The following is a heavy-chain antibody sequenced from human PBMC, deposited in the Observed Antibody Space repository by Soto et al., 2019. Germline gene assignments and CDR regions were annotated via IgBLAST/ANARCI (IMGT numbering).Heavy chain of an antibody. V-gene: IGHV3-33*01. J-gene: IGHJ4*02. CDR1: GFDFSKFG. D-gene: IGHD3-22*01. CDR2: IWADGTTK. CDR3: ARERVYDDNYDSFDY. Sequence: QVQLVQSGGGVVQPGRSLRLPCAASGFDFSKFGFQWVRQAPGKGPEWVAVIWADGTTKYYAESVKGRFTISRDNSRNTLYLQMSGLRAEDTAVYFCARERVYDDNYDSFDYWGQGALVTVSS.